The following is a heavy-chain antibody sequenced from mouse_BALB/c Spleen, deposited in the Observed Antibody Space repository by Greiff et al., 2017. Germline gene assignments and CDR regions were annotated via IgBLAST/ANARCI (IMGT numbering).Heavy chain of an antibody. J-gene: IGHJ4*01. Sequence: DVQLVESGGGLVKPGGSLKLSCAASGFAFSSYDMSWVRQTPEKRLEWVAYISSGGGSTYYPDTVKGRFTISRDNAKNTLYLQMSSLKSEDTAMYYCARQGDRYDDAMDYWGQGTSVTVSS. V-gene: IGHV5-12-1*01. CDR2: ISSGGGST. CDR1: GFAFSSYD. D-gene: IGHD2-14*01. CDR3: ARQGDRYDDAMDY.